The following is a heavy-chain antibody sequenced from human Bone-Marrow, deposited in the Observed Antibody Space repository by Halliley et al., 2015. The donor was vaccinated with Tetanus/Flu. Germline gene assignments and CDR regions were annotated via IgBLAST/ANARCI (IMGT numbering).Heavy chain of an antibody. V-gene: IGHV3-48*02. CDR3: ARDQDGNYKTGWYYDL. D-gene: IGHD4-17*01. Sequence: ISPSSSTIDPADSVKGRFTISRDKAKNSLYLQMNSLRDEDTAVYYCARDQDGNYKTGWYYDLWGRGTLVTVSS. CDR2: ISPSSSTI. J-gene: IGHJ2*01.